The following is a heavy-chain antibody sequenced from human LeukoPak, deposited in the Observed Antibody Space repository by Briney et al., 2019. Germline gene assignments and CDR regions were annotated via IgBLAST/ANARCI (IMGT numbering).Heavy chain of an antibody. CDR3: AKGNYDILTGYRDV. D-gene: IGHD3-9*01. J-gene: IGHJ6*04. CDR1: GFSFSGNS. CDR2: ISRTSTYI. V-gene: IGHV3-21*04. Sequence: GGSLRLSCVGSGFSFSGNSMNWVRQAPGKGLEWVSGISRTSTYIYYADSVQGRFTISRDNAKNSLYLQMDSLRAEDTAVYYCAKGNYDILTGYRDVWGKGTTVTVSS.